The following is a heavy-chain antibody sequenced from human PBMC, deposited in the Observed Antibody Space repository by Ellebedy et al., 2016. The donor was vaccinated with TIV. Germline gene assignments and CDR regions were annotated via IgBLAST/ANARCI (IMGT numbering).Heavy chain of an antibody. CDR3: FLRIRRGY. V-gene: IGHV3-30*03. CDR2: ISYPGRTA. Sequence: PGGSLRLSCAASGFTFNTYGMHWVRQATGKGREGVAVISYPGRTAYYADSVKCRFTISRDNAKNSVYLKVNSLRDEDTAVFYCFLRIRRGYWGQGTLVTVSS. CDR1: GFTFNTYG. D-gene: IGHD2/OR15-2a*01. J-gene: IGHJ4*02.